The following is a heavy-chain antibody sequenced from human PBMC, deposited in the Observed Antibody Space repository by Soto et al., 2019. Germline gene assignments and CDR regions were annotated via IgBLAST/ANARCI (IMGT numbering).Heavy chain of an antibody. CDR1: GYSFTTYW. CDR3: ARQGYGDYEDY. CDR2: IDPSDSYT. Sequence: GESLKISCKASGYSFTTYWISWVRQMPGKGLEWMGRIDPSDSYTDYSPSFQGHVTISADKSISTAYLQWSSLKASDTAMYYCARQGYGDYEDYWGQGTLVIVSS. J-gene: IGHJ4*02. V-gene: IGHV5-10-1*01. D-gene: IGHD4-17*01.